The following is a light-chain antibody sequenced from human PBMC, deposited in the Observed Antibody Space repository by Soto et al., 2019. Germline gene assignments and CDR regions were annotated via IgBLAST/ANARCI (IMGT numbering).Light chain of an antibody. V-gene: IGKV3-15*01. J-gene: IGKJ2*01. CDR1: QSVSSN. Sequence: ELVMTQSPATLSVSPGERAALSCRASQSVSSNFAWYTQKPGQAPRLLIYGASTRATGIPARFSGSGSGTAFTLTISSLQSEDVAVYYCQQYNKGPYTFGQGTKLELK. CDR2: GAS. CDR3: QQYNKGPYT.